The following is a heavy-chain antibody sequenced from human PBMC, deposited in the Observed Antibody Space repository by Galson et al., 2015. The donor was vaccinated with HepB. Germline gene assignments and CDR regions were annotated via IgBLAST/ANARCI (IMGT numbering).Heavy chain of an antibody. CDR3: AKVYEAYCDGDCYSYFDS. V-gene: IGHV3-23*01. D-gene: IGHD2-21*02. J-gene: IGHJ4*02. Sequence: SLRLSCAASGFTFSSYTMSWVRQAPGKGLDWVSSISGSGAYTHSADSVRGRFTISRDNFKNTLYLQMNSLRVEDTAVYYCAKVYEAYCDGDCYSYFDSWGQGTLVTVSS. CDR2: ISGSGAYT. CDR1: GFTFSSYT.